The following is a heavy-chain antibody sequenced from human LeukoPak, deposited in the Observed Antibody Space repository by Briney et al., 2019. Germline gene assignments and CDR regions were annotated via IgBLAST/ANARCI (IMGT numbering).Heavy chain of an antibody. CDR2: IYYSGST. CDR1: GGSIISYY. V-gene: IGHV4-59*01. Sequence: SETLSLTCTVSGGSIISYYWSWIRQPPGKGLEWIGYIYYSGSTNYNPSLKSRVTISVDTSKNQFSLKLSSVTAADTAVYCCARVYYYDSSGPSSYFDYWGQGTLVTVSS. J-gene: IGHJ4*02. CDR3: ARVYYYDSSGPSSYFDY. D-gene: IGHD3-22*01.